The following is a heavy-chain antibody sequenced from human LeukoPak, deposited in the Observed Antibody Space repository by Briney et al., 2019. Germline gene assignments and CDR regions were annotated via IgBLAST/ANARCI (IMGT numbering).Heavy chain of an antibody. J-gene: IGHJ4*02. D-gene: IGHD5-18*01. CDR3: ARGEREYSYGYSDY. CDR1: GFTLSTYS. V-gene: IGHV3-21*01. Sequence: VGSLRLSCAASGFTLSTYSMNWVRQAPGKGLEWVSSISSSSSYIYYADSVKGRFTISRDNAKNSMYLQMNSLRAEDTAVYSCARGEREYSYGYSDYWGQGTLVTVSS. CDR2: ISSSSSYI.